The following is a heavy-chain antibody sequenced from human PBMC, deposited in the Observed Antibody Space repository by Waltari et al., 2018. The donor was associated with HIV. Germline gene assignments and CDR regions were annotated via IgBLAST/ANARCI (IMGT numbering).Heavy chain of an antibody. J-gene: IGHJ4*02. V-gene: IGHV3-9*01. D-gene: IGHD5-12*01. CDR3: ARGVRWLQAAFDD. CDR1: GFPFDDYA. Sequence: EVQLVESGGGLVQPGRSLRLSCATSGFPFDDYAMHWVRLAPGKGLEWVSGISWNSGSIGYADSVKGRFTISRDSAKKSLYLQMNSLRAEDTAWYFCARGVRWLQAAFDDWGQGTLVTVSS. CDR2: ISWNSGSI.